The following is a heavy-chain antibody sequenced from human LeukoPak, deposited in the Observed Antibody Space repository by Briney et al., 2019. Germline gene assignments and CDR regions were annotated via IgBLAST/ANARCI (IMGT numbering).Heavy chain of an antibody. J-gene: IGHJ6*02. Sequence: ASVKVSCKASVYSFTGYYLHWVRQAPGPGLEWVGGINPNSGGTNYAQKFQGRVTMTRDTSISTAYMELSRLRSDDTAVYYCARVTTVTTYFYYYGMDVWGQGTTVTVSS. CDR1: VYSFTGYY. V-gene: IGHV1-2*02. CDR2: INPNSGGT. CDR3: ARVTTVTTYFYYYGMDV. D-gene: IGHD4-17*01.